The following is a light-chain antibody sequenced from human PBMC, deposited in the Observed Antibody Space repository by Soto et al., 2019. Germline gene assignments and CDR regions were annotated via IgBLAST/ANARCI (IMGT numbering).Light chain of an antibody. CDR1: QSVSSIF. CDR3: QQYGSSPRT. Sequence: EIVLTQSPGTLSLSPGERATLSCRASQSVSSIFLAWYQHKPGQAPRLLIYGASTRATGIPDRFSGSGSGTDFILTISRLEREDFAVYYCQQYGSSPRTFGHGTRVEIK. CDR2: GAS. J-gene: IGKJ1*01. V-gene: IGKV3-20*01.